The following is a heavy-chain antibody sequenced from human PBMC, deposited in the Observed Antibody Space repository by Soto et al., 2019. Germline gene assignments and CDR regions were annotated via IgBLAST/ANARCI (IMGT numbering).Heavy chain of an antibody. Sequence: GGSLRLSCAASGFTFSSYEMNWVRQAPGKGLEWVSYISSSGSTIYYADSVKGRFTISRDNAKNSLYLQMNSLRAEDTAVYYCARDGWNAGMDVWGQGTTVTVSS. D-gene: IGHD1-1*01. CDR3: ARDGWNAGMDV. CDR1: GFTFSSYE. CDR2: ISSSGSTI. J-gene: IGHJ6*02. V-gene: IGHV3-48*03.